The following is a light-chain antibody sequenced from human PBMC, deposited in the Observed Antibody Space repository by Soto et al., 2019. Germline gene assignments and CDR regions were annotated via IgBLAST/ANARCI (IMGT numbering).Light chain of an antibody. V-gene: IGLV2-14*01. CDR1: SSDVGDYNY. CDR3: SSYTSTNTLV. CDR2: GVS. J-gene: IGLJ2*01. Sequence: QSALTQPASVSGSPGQSITISCTGTSSDVGDYNYVSWYQQHPGKAPKLIIYGVSNGPSGIYNRFSGYNSGHTASLTISGHQAEDEADYYCSSYTSTNTLVFGGGTKLTVL.